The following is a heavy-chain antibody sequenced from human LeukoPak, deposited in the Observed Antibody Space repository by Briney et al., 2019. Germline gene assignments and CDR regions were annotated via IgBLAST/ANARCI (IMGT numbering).Heavy chain of an antibody. CDR2: INPNSGGT. CDR3: ARVATAWIQLWLLGY. D-gene: IGHD5-18*01. Sequence: GASVKVSCKASGYTFTGYYMHWVRQAPGQGLEWMGWINPNSGGTNYAQKFQGRVTMTRDTSIGTAYMELSRLRSDDTAVYYCARVATAWIQLWLLGYWGQGTLVTVSS. J-gene: IGHJ4*02. V-gene: IGHV1-2*02. CDR1: GYTFTGYY.